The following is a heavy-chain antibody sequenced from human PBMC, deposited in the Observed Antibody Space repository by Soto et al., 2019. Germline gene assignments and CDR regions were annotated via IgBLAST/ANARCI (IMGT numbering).Heavy chain of an antibody. CDR3: ARLELVLLWFGELLYYDY. Sequence: GGSLRLSCAASGFTFSSYWMSWVRQAPGKGLEWVANIKQDGSEKYYVDSVKGRFTISRDNAKNSLYLQMNSLRAEDTAVYYWARLELVLLWFGELLYYDYWGQGTLVTVSS. CDR2: IKQDGSEK. CDR1: GFTFSSYW. D-gene: IGHD3-10*01. J-gene: IGHJ4*02. V-gene: IGHV3-7*01.